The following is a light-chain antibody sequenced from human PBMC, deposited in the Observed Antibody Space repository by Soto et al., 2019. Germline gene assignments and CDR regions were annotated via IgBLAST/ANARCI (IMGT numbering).Light chain of an antibody. CDR3: QQYYTTPWT. J-gene: IGKJ1*01. V-gene: IGKV4-1*01. Sequence: DIVMTQSPESLAVSLGERTTINCKSSQSVLYSSNNKNYLAWYQQKPGQPPKALIYWASTRECGVPDRFSGSGSGTDFTLTISSLQAEDVAVYYCQQYYTTPWTFGQGTKVDI. CDR1: QSVLYSSNNKNY. CDR2: WAS.